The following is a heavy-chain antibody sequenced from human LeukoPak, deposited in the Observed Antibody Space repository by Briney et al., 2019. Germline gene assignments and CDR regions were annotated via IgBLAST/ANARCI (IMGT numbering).Heavy chain of an antibody. D-gene: IGHD3-22*01. CDR1: GGSISSYY. CDR2: IYYSGST. Sequence: SETLSLTCTVSGGSISSYYWSWIRQPPGKGLEWIGYIYYSGSTNYNPSLKSRVTISVDTSKNQFSLKLSSVTAADTAVYYCARDLYTQPTMMYSYWGQGTLVTVSS. V-gene: IGHV4-59*01. J-gene: IGHJ4*02. CDR3: ARDLYTQPTMMYSY.